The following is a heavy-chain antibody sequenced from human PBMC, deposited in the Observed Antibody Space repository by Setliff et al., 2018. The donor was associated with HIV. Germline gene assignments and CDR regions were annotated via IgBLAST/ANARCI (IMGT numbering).Heavy chain of an antibody. Sequence: VSCKASGYTFTSYGITWVRQAPGQGLEWIGRISPNNGAAEYAPKFQGRVSMTLDTSISTAYLEIPRLTSDDAAVYFCARPRVFDSFDVWGQGTKVTVSS. J-gene: IGHJ3*01. CDR1: GYTFTSYG. CDR3: ARPRVFDSFDV. V-gene: IGHV1-2*06. D-gene: IGHD6-6*01. CDR2: ISPNNGAA.